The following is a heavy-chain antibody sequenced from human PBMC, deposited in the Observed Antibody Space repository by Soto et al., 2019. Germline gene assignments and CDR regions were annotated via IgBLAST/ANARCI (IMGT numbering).Heavy chain of an antibody. CDR3: TRALPVTGYWYSDL. D-gene: IGHD3-9*01. V-gene: IGHV3-74*01. Sequence: TQGKGLVWVSRINSDGSSITYADSVKGQFTISRDNAKNTLYLQMNSLRAEDTAVYYCTRALPVTGYWYSDLWGLGTLVSVSS. J-gene: IGHJ2*01. CDR2: INSDGSSI.